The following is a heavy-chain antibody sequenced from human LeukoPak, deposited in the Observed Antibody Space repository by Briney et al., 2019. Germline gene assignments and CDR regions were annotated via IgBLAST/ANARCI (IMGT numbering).Heavy chain of an antibody. CDR2: IYYSGST. D-gene: IGHD3-22*01. J-gene: IGHJ4*02. CDR3: ARGDYYDSSGYYSYFDY. V-gene: IGHV4-59*01. CDR1: GGSISSYY. Sequence: SETLSLTCTVSGGSISSYYWSWIRQSPGKGLEWIGYIYYSGSTNYNPSLKSRVTISVDTSKNQFSLKLSSVTAADTAVYYCARGDYYDSSGYYSYFDYWGQGTLVTVSS.